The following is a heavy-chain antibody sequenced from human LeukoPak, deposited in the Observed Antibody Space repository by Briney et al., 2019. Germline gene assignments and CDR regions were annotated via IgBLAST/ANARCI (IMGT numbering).Heavy chain of an antibody. V-gene: IGHV4-34*01. CDR1: GGSFSGYY. D-gene: IGHD3-10*01. CDR2: INHSGST. J-gene: IGHJ4*02. CDR3: ASVNTMVRALDY. Sequence: PLETLSLTCAVYGGSFSGYYWSWIRQPPGKGLEWIGEINHSGSTNYNPSLKSRVTISVDTSKNQFSLKLSSVTAADTAVYYCASVNTMVRALDYWGQGTLVTVSS.